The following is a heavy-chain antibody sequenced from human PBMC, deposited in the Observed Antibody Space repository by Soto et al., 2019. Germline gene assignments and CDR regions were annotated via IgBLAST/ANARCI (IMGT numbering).Heavy chain of an antibody. V-gene: IGHV3-23*01. Sequence: EVQLLESGGGLVQPGGSLRLSCAAAGFTFAGYALTWVRQAPGKGLEWVSAIRGSGETTFYADSVRGRFTSSRDDSRDTIYQQMNSLIGEDTAFYYCAKDIWRKYPTGYDYWGQRSMVTASS. CDR2: IRGSGETT. D-gene: IGHD5-12*01. CDR1: GFTFAGYA. CDR3: AKDIWRKYPTGYDY. J-gene: IGHJ4*02.